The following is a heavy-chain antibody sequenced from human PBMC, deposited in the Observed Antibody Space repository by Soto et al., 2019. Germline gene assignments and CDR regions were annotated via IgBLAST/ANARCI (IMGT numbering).Heavy chain of an antibody. CDR1: GFTFSSYE. V-gene: IGHV3-48*03. Sequence: GGSLRLSCAAPGFTFSSYEMNWVRQAPGKGLEWVSYISSSGSTIYYADSVKGRFTISRDNAKNSLYLQMNSLRAEDTAVYYCARDSSSWYYREYYYGMDVWGQGTTVTVSS. CDR2: ISSSGSTI. J-gene: IGHJ6*02. CDR3: ARDSSSWYYREYYYGMDV. D-gene: IGHD6-13*01.